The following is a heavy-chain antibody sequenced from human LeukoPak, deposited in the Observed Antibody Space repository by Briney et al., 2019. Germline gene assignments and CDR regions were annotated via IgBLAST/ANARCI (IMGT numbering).Heavy chain of an antibody. CDR2: INPNSGGA. CDR3: ARGSSGGSPTVY. V-gene: IGHV1-2*02. CDR1: GYTFAGYY. Sequence: ASVKVSCKASGYTFAGYYMHWVRQAPGQGLEWMGWINPNSGGANYAQKFQGRVTMTRDTSISTAYMELSRLRSDDTAVYYCARGSSGGSPTVYWGQGTLVTVSS. D-gene: IGHD2-15*01. J-gene: IGHJ4*02.